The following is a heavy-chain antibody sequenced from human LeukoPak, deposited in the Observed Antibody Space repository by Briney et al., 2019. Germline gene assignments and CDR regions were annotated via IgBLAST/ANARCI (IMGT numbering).Heavy chain of an antibody. CDR1: GFTFSSFG. D-gene: IGHD3-10*01. CDR3: AKDRGPAGFSGFDY. CDR2: IWYDASEK. V-gene: IGHV3-33*06. J-gene: IGHJ4*02. Sequence: PGGSLRLSCAASGFTFSSFGTHWVRQAPGKGLEWVAVIWYDASEKNHADSVKGRFTISRDNSKNTLYLQMHSLRAEDTAVYYCAKDRGPAGFSGFDYWGQGTLVTVSS.